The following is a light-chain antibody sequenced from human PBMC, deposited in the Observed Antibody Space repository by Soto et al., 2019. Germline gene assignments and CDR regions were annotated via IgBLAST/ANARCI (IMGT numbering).Light chain of an antibody. V-gene: IGKV1-33*01. J-gene: IGKJ2*01. CDR2: DAS. Sequence: DIQMTQSPSSLSASVGDRVTITCQASQDISNYLNWYQQKTGKAPKLLIYDASNLETGVPSRFSGSGSGTDFTFTISSRKPEDIATYYFQQYDNLPYTFGQGTKLEIK. CDR1: QDISNY. CDR3: QQYDNLPYT.